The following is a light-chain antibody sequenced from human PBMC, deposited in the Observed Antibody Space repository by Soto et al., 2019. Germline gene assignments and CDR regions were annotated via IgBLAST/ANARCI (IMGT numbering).Light chain of an antibody. CDR1: QSVSNN. J-gene: IGKJ1*01. CDR2: DAS. Sequence: ILMTQSPATLSVSPGERATLSCRASQSVSNNLAWYQQKPGQAPRLLIYDASTRATGIPARFSVSGSGTEFTLTISGLQSEDFAVYYCQQYNNWPPWTFGQGTKVESK. CDR3: QQYNNWPPWT. V-gene: IGKV3-15*01.